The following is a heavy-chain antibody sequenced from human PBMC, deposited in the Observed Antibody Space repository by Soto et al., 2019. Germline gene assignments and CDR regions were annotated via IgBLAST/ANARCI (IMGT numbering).Heavy chain of an antibody. D-gene: IGHD4-17*01. CDR3: ARPRGYGVFDAYDI. CDR1: GVTFSTYT. V-gene: IGHV3-23*01. J-gene: IGHJ3*02. Sequence: GGALGLYCSASGVTFSTYTMSWVRQAPGKGLEWVSAISGSGGSTYHADSVKGRFTISRDNSINTLYLQMSSLRTEDTALYYCARPRGYGVFDAYDIWGQGTMVTVSS. CDR2: ISGSGGST.